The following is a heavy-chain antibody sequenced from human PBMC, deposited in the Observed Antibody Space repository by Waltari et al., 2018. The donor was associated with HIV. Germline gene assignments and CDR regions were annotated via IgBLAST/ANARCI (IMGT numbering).Heavy chain of an antibody. J-gene: IGHJ4*02. CDR1: GFELRHYS. CDR2: IRRGNNEK. V-gene: IGHV3-21*04. CDR3: VRDDPGYGPIDY. D-gene: IGHD3-10*01. Sequence: LVVSGGGVVKIGGSIRLTCEAAGFELRHYSMNWVRQSPVSGLEWVASIRRGNNEKHYLDSVRGRFVISRDNSESFVYLQMESVREEDTATYFCVRDDPGYGPIDYWGQGTPVTV.